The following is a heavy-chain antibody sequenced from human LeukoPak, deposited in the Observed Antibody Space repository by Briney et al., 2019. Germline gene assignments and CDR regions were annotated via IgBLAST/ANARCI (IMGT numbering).Heavy chain of an antibody. CDR1: GFTFSSYA. D-gene: IGHD3-10*01. CDR2: ISGSGGST. V-gene: IGHV3-23*01. J-gene: IGHJ4*02. Sequence: GGSLRLSCAASGFTFSSYAMSWVRQAPGRGLEWVSTISGSGGSTYYADSVKGRFTISRDNSKNTLYLQMNSLRAEDTAVYYCARDYYYGSGIGYWGQGTLVTVSS. CDR3: ARDYYYGSGIGY.